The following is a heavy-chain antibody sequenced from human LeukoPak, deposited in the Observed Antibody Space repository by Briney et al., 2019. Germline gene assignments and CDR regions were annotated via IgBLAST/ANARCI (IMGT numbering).Heavy chain of an antibody. CDR3: AKDRTPDGFYSIDY. CDR2: ITGNSGLI. V-gene: IGHV3-23*01. D-gene: IGHD2-15*01. CDR1: GFTFGIYA. Sequence: PGGSLRLSCTGSGFTFGIYAMNWVRQAPGKGLEWVSVITGNSGLIDYADSVKGRFTISRYNDRNTLYLQMTTLRAEDTAIYFCAKDRTPDGFYSIDYWGQGVLVTVSS. J-gene: IGHJ4*02.